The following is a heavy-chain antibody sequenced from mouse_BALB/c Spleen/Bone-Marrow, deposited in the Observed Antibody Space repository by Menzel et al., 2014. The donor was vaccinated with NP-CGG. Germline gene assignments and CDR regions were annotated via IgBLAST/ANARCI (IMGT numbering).Heavy chain of an antibody. V-gene: IGHV5-12-1*01. D-gene: IGHD1-1*01. J-gene: IGHJ2*01. CDR2: ISSGGGST. CDR1: GFAFSSYD. CDR3: AREVLRDYFDY. Sequence: DVQLVESGGGLVKPGGSLKLSCAASGFAFSSYDMSWVRQTPEKRLEWVAYISSGGGSTYYPDTVKGRFTISRDNAKNTLYLQMSSLKSEDTAMYYCAREVLRDYFDYWGQGTTLTVSS.